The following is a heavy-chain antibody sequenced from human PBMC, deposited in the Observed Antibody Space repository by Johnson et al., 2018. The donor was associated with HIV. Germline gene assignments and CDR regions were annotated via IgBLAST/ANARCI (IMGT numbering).Heavy chain of an antibody. V-gene: IGHV3-23*04. D-gene: IGHD1-7*01. CDR3: ARDRGNYDDAFDI. Sequence: VQLVESGGDLVQPGGSLRLSCTASGFTFSSYAMSWVRQAPGRGLEWVSPIIGSGGSTYYADSVKGRFTISRDNSKNTLYLQMGSLRAEDTAVYYCARDRGNYDDAFDIWGQGTMVTVSS. CDR1: GFTFSSYA. CDR2: IIGSGGST. J-gene: IGHJ3*02.